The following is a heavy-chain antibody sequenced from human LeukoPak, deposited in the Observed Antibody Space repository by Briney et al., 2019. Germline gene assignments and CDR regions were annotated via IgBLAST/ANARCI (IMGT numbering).Heavy chain of an antibody. Sequence: PGGSLRLSCVASGFTFTNYAMSWVRQAPGKGLEWVSVTTARGDSPYYADSVKGRFTISRDNSKNTLYLQMSSLRAEDTAVYYCAKIRAGYIPDAFDAWGQGTMVTVSS. D-gene: IGHD5-24*01. CDR1: GFTFTNYA. CDR2: TTARGDSP. CDR3: AKIRAGYIPDAFDA. V-gene: IGHV3-23*01. J-gene: IGHJ3*01.